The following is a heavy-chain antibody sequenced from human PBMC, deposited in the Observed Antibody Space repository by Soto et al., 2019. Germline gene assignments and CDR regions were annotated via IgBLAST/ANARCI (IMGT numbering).Heavy chain of an antibody. V-gene: IGHV4-30-4*01. D-gene: IGHD5-12*01. CDR1: GASVAGGSYY. J-gene: IGHJ5*02. Sequence: QVQLRESGPGLVKPSQTLSLTCSVSGASVAGGSYYWSWVRQPPGKGLEWIGYIPSRGRPFYNPSPTSRGPTSADTSKNQRSLQMPSVTAADTAVYYCARDTYSGYDFGLWGQGTLVTVSS. CDR2: IPSRGRP. CDR3: ARDTYSGYDFGL.